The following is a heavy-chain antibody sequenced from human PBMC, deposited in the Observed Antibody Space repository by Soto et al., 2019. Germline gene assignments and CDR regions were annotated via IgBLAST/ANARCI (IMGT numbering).Heavy chain of an antibody. CDR1: GGSISSYY. V-gene: IGHV4-59*01. CDR3: ARDLLYGDYENYYYGMDV. CDR2: IYYSGST. D-gene: IGHD4-17*01. Sequence: SETLSLTCTVSGGSISSYYWSWIRQPPGKGLEWIGYIYYSGSTNYNPSLKSRVTISVDTSKNQFSLKLSSVTAADTAVYYCARDLLYGDYENYYYGMDVWGQGTTVTVSS. J-gene: IGHJ6*02.